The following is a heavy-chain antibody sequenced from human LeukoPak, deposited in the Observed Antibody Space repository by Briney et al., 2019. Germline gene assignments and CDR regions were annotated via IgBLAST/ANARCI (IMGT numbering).Heavy chain of an antibody. CDR2: MNPNSGNT. CDR3: ARDARELPFDY. D-gene: IGHD1-26*01. CDR1: GYTFTSYD. V-gene: IGHV1-8*01. J-gene: IGHJ4*02. Sequence: ASVKVSFKASGYTFTSYDINWVRRATGQGLEWMGWMNPNSGNTGYAQKFQGRVTMTRNTSISTAYMELSSLRSEDTAVYYCARDARELPFDYWGQGTLVTISS.